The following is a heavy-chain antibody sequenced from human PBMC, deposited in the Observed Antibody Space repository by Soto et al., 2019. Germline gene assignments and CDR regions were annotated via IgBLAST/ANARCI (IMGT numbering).Heavy chain of an antibody. Sequence: GGSLRLSCAASGFTFSDHYMDWVRQAPGKGLEWVGRIRNKANSYTTEYAASVKGRFTISRDDSKSIAYLQMNSLKTEDTAVYYCTRDRTLVGGEPACDYWGQGTLVTVSS. CDR2: IRNKANSYTT. J-gene: IGHJ4*02. D-gene: IGHD1-1*01. V-gene: IGHV3-72*01. CDR1: GFTFSDHY. CDR3: TRDRTLVGGEPACDY.